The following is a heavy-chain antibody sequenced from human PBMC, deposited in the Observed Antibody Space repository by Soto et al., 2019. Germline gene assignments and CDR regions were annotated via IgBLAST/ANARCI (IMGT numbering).Heavy chain of an antibody. CDR3: ARRREIHSKGHYVLDV. CDR1: PGSLTRWRYS. CDR2: IYFSGST. Sequence: SETLSLSCPVSPGSLTRWRYSWACICEPPAQRLEWIGYIYFSGSTYYPPSLQSRVAISGDTSKNQFSLKLSSVTAADTAVYYWARRREIHSKGHYVLDVWGQGTTDTGS. D-gene: IGHD3-10*02. J-gene: IGHJ6*02. V-gene: IGHV4-31*03.